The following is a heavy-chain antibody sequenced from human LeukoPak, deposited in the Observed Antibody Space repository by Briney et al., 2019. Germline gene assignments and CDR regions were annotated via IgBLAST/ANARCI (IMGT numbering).Heavy chain of an antibody. D-gene: IGHD3-22*01. J-gene: IGHJ4*02. CDR2: INPNSGGT. V-gene: IGHV1-2*02. CDR3: ARGALYDSSGYFVDY. CDR1: GYTFTGYY. Sequence: PGASVKVSCKASGYTFTGYYMHWVRQAPGQGLEWMGWINPNSGGTNYAQKFQGRVTMTRDTSISTAYMELSRLRSEDTAVYYCARGALYDSSGYFVDYWGQGTLVTVSS.